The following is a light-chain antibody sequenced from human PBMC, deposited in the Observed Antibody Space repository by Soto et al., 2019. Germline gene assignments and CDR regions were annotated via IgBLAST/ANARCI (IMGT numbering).Light chain of an antibody. CDR2: CAS. CDR3: QQYNDWWT. J-gene: IGKJ1*01. CDR1: QSVSSH. V-gene: IGKV3-15*01. Sequence: EIVMTQSPVTLSLSPGERATLSCWAGQSVSSHLAGYQQRPGQAPTLLIYCASTRATGIPARFTGSGSGTEFTLTISRLQFDASEVYYCQQYNDWWTFGQGTKVEIK.